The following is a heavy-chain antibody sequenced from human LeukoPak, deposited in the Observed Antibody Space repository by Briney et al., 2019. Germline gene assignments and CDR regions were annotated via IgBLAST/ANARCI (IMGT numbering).Heavy chain of an antibody. Sequence: PGGSLRLSCAASGFTFDDYGMSWVRQAPGKGLEWVSGINWNGGSTGYADSVKGRFTISRDNAKNSLYLQMNSLRAEDTALYYCARARVLDYYDSSGYYGPFDYWGQGTLVTVSS. D-gene: IGHD3-22*01. V-gene: IGHV3-20*04. CDR1: GFTFDDYG. CDR2: INWNGGST. J-gene: IGHJ4*02. CDR3: ARARVLDYYDSSGYYGPFDY.